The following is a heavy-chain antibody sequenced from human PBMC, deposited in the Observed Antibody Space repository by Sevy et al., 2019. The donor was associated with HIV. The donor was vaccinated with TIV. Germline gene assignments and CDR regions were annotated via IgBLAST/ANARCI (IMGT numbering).Heavy chain of an antibody. D-gene: IGHD2-21*02. J-gene: IGHJ3*02. Sequence: ASVKVSCKASGGTFKNNAFIWVRQAPGQGLEWLGGIIPIFGSPNYAQNFKGRVTITADESTGYMELTNLRSEDTAVYYCVRRNSGGDYDAFDIWGQGTMVTVSS. CDR1: GGTFKNNA. CDR3: VRRNSGGDYDAFDI. CDR2: IIPIFGSP. V-gene: IGHV1-69*13.